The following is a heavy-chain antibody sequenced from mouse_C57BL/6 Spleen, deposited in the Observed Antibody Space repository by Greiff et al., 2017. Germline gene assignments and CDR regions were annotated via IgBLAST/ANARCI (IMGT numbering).Heavy chain of an antibody. V-gene: IGHV1-74*01. J-gene: IGHJ3*01. CDR2: IHPSDGDT. Sequence: QVQLQQSGAELVKPGASVKVSCKASGYTFTSYWMHWVKQRPGQGLEWIGRIHPSDGDTNYNQKFKGKATLTVDKSSSTAYMQLSSLTSEDSAVYYCAIRNYYSSSYGWFAYWGQGTLVTVSA. D-gene: IGHD1-1*01. CDR1: GYTFTSYW. CDR3: AIRNYYSSSYGWFAY.